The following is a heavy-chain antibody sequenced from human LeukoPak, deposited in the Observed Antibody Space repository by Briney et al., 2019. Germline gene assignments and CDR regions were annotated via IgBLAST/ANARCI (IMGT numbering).Heavy chain of an antibody. Sequence: GGSLRLSCAASGFTFSSYAMSWVRQAPGKGLEWVSAISGSGGSTYYADSVKGRFTISRDNSKNTLCLQMNSLRAEDTAVYYCAKDRILGGYCSGGSCYWGVTDYWGQGTLVTVSS. CDR3: AKDRILGGYCSGGSCYWGVTDY. D-gene: IGHD2-15*01. V-gene: IGHV3-23*01. J-gene: IGHJ4*02. CDR2: ISGSGGST. CDR1: GFTFSSYA.